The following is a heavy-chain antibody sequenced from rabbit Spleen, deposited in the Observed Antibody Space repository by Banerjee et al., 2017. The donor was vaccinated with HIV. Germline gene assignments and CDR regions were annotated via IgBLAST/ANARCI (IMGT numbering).Heavy chain of an antibody. CDR3: ARDLDGVIGWNFGW. V-gene: IGHV1S40*01. CDR1: GFSFSNGYY. CDR2: IYVGSSSGST. J-gene: IGHJ6*01. Sequence: QSLEESGGDLVKPGASLTLTCTASGFSFSNGYYMCWVRQAPGKGLEWIACIYVGSSSGSTYYASWAKGRFTISKTSSTTVTLQMTSLTAADTATYFCARDLDGVIGWNFGWWGPGTLVTVS. D-gene: IGHD4-1*01.